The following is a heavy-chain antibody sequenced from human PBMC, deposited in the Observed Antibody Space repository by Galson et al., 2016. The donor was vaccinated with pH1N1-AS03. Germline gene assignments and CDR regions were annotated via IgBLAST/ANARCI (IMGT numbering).Heavy chain of an antibody. CDR1: GYRFTNYW. V-gene: IGHV5-51*06. Sequence: QSGAEVKKPGESLKISCKGSGYRFTNYWIGWVRQMPGKGLEWIGLIYDSGNTFYNPSLKSRVSISVDTSKNQFSLKMNSVTAADTAVYYCASVSLAYCSSTSCFRFDPWGQGTLVTVSS. CDR3: ASVSLAYCSSTSCFRFDP. CDR2: IYDSGNT. D-gene: IGHD2-2*01. J-gene: IGHJ5*02.